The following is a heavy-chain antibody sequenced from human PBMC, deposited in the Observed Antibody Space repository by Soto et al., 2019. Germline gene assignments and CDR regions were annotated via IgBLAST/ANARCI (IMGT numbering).Heavy chain of an antibody. D-gene: IGHD6-19*01. CDR3: ARDADSSGLHY. CDR1: GFTVSGMF. CDR2: IYPAGPT. V-gene: IGHV3-53*01. Sequence: GGSLRLFCAASGFTVSGMFMNWVRQAPGKGLEWVSVIYPAGPTYYADSVKGRFTISRDNSKNTLFLQLNNLRAEDTAVYYCARDADSSGLHYWGQGILVTVSS. J-gene: IGHJ4*02.